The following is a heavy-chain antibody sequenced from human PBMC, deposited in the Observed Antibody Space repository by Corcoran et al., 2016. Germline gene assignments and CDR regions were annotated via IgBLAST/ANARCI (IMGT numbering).Heavy chain of an antibody. CDR2: ISGGGGSP. D-gene: IGHD6-19*01. J-gene: IGHJ2*01. V-gene: IGHV3-23*01. CDR3: AKDRPLGSGLHTGSYWYFDL. CDR1: GFTFSSYA. Sequence: EVQLLESGGGLVQPGGSLRLSCAASGFTFSSYAMSWVRQAPGKGLEWVSAISGGGGSPYYADSVKGRFTISRGNSKNALYQQMNSLRAEGTAVFYCAKDRPLGSGLHTGSYWYFDLWGRGTLVTVSS.